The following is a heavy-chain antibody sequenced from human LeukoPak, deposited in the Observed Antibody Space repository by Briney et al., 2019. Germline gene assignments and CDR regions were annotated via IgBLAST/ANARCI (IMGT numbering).Heavy chain of an antibody. V-gene: IGHV3-30*02. CDR2: IRYDGSNK. Sequence: GGSLRLSCAASGFTFSSYGTHWVRQAPGKGLEWVAFIRYDGSNKYYADSVKGRFTISRDNSKNTLYLQMNSLRAEDTAVYYCAKDRLVVPAAMHFRSDSFDIWGQGTMVTVSS. J-gene: IGHJ3*02. CDR3: AKDRLVVPAAMHFRSDSFDI. D-gene: IGHD2-2*01. CDR1: GFTFSSYG.